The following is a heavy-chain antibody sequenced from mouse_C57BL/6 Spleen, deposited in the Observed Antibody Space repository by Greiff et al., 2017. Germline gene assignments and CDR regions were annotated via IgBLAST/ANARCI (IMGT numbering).Heavy chain of an antibody. CDR2: INPNNGGT. V-gene: IGHV1-26*01. CDR1: GYTFTDYY. J-gene: IGHJ3*01. Sequence: EVQLQQSGPELVKPGASVKISCKASGYTFTDYYMNWVKQSHGKSLEWIGDINPNNGGTSYNQKFKGKATLTVDKSSSTAYMELRSLTSEDSAVYYCARDYSNYETFAYWGQGTLVTVSA. CDR3: ARDYSNYETFAY. D-gene: IGHD2-5*01.